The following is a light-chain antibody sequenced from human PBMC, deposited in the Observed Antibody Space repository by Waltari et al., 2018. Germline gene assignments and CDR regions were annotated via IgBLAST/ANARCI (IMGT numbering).Light chain of an antibody. Sequence: ETVLTQSPATLSLSPGERATLPCRASQSVSSYLAWYQQKPGQAPRLLIYDASNRATGIPARFSGSGSGTDFTLTISSLEPEDFAVYYCQQRSIWPLTFGGGTKVEIK. CDR3: QQRSIWPLT. V-gene: IGKV3-11*01. CDR1: QSVSSY. J-gene: IGKJ4*01. CDR2: DAS.